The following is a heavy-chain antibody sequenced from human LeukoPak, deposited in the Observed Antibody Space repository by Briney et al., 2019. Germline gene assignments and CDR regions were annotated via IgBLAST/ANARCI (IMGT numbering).Heavy chain of an antibody. J-gene: IGHJ6*04. D-gene: IGHD7-27*01. CDR2: TNHSGST. V-gene: IGHV4-34*01. CDR1: GGSFSGYY. Sequence: PSETLSLTRAVYGGSFSGYYWSWIRQPPGKGLEWIGETNHSGSTNYNPSLKSRVTISVDTSKNQFSLKLSSVTAADTAVYYCASSGSIWGYYYYYGMDVWGKGTTVTVSS. CDR3: ASSGSIWGYYYYYGMDV.